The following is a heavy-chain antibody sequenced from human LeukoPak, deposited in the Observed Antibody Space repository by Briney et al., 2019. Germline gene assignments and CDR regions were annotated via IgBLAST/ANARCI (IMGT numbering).Heavy chain of an antibody. Sequence: SVKVSCKASGGTFSSYAISWVRRAPGQGLEWMGRIIPILGIANYAQKFQGRVTITADTSTDTAYMELSSLRSEDTAVYYCATVDIVVVPADEIPPQYFQHWGQGTLVTVSS. D-gene: IGHD2-2*01. CDR1: GGTFSSYA. CDR3: ATVDIVVVPADEIPPQYFQH. J-gene: IGHJ1*01. CDR2: IIPILGIA. V-gene: IGHV1-69*04.